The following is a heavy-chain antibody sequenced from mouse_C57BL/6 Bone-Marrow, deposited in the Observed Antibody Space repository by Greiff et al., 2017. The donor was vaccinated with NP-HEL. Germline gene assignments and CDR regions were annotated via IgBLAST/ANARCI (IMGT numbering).Heavy chain of an antibody. Sequence: QVQLQQPGAELVKPGASVKMSCKASGYTFTSYWITWVKQRPGQGLEWIGDIYPGSGSTNYNEKFKSKATLTVDTSSSTAYMQLSSLTSEDSAVYYCARGNWDWDPWFAYWGQGTLVTVSA. CDR1: GYTFTSYW. D-gene: IGHD4-1*01. CDR2: IYPGSGST. CDR3: ARGNWDWDPWFAY. J-gene: IGHJ3*01. V-gene: IGHV1-55*01.